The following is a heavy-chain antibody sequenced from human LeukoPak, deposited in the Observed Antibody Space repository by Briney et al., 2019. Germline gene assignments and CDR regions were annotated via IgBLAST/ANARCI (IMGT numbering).Heavy chain of an antibody. J-gene: IGHJ4*02. CDR3: ARRSFKVQGRYYFDY. CDR1: GYTFTSYG. D-gene: IGHD3-10*01. Sequence: ASVKVSCKASGYTFTSYGISWVRQAPGQGLEWMGWISAYNGNTNYAQKLQGRVTMTTDTSTSTAYMELRSLRSDDTAVYYCARRSFKVQGRYYFDYWGQGTLVTVSS. CDR2: ISAYNGNT. V-gene: IGHV1-18*01.